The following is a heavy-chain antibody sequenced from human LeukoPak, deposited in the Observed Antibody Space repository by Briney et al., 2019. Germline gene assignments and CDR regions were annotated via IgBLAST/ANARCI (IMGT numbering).Heavy chain of an antibody. CDR1: GFTFSSHT. J-gene: IGHJ4*02. CDR2: ISRGGSSI. V-gene: IGHV3-21*01. D-gene: IGHD3-9*01. CDR3: ARDRGGSEKHWLDY. Sequence: NPGGSLRLSCTGSGFTFSSHTLNWVRQTPGKGLEWVSSISRGGSSIYYADSVKGRFTISRDDANNSVHLQMNSLRVEDTAIYFCARDRGGSEKHWLDYWGQGTLVTVSS.